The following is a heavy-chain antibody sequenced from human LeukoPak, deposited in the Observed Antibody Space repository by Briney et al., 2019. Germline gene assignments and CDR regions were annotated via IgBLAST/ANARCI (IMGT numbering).Heavy chain of an antibody. V-gene: IGHV3-74*01. CDR2: INSDGSST. D-gene: IGHD2-15*01. CDR1: GFTFSSYW. J-gene: IGHJ5*02. Sequence: PGGSQRLSCATSGFTFSSYWMHWVRQAPGKGLVWVSRINSDGSSTSYADSVKGRFTISRDNAKNTLYLQMNSLRAEDTAVYYCARSLLPHNWFDPWGQGTLVTVSS. CDR3: ARSLLPHNWFDP.